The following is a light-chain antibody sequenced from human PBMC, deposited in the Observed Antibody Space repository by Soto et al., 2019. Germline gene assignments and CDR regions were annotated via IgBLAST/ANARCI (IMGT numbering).Light chain of an antibody. CDR3: QQRTNWRPRDT. CDR1: QSVGTS. Sequence: ILTQSPAPLSLSPGARATLSCRASQSVGTSLAWFQQRPGQAPRLLLSESSPRAPGIPARFSGSGSGTDFTLAITGLQPEDVAVYYCQQRTNWRPRDTFGQGTKLELK. CDR2: ESS. V-gene: IGKV3-11*01. J-gene: IGKJ2*01.